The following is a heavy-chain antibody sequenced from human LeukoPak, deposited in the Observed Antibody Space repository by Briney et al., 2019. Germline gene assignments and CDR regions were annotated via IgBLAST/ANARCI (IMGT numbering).Heavy chain of an antibody. J-gene: IGHJ2*01. CDR2: ITGSSTWT. D-gene: IGHD7-27*01. V-gene: IGHV3-23*01. CDR1: GFTFGTYG. CDR3: ARELVSLGTGYFDL. Sequence: GGSLRLSCEASGFTFGTYGMTWVRQAPGKGLEWVSGITGSSTWTYYADSVRGRFTISRYNSKNTLHLQMNNPTADDTAIYYCARELVSLGTGYFDLWGRGTLVTVSS.